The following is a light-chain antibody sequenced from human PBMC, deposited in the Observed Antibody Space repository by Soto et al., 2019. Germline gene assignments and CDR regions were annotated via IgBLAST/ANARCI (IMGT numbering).Light chain of an antibody. CDR2: DGS. V-gene: IGKV1-5*01. CDR1: QSLSNW. Sequence: DIQMTQSPSSLSASVGDRVTITCRASQSLSNWLAWYQQKPGKAPRLLIFDGSSLESGVPSRFSGSGSGTEFLLTISSLQPDDFATYYCQQYNSYSPETFGQGTKVAIK. CDR3: QQYNSYSPET. J-gene: IGKJ1*01.